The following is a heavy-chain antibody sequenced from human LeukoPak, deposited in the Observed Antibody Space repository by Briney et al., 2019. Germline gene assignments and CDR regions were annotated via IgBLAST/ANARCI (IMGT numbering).Heavy chain of an antibody. V-gene: IGHV3-48*03. D-gene: IGHD3-22*01. CDR3: ARGFRVNPPFDY. Sequence: AGGSLRVSCTASGFTFSSYAMNWVRQAPGKGLEWLSCISSSGVTPYYPDSVKGRFTISRDNAKNSLYLQMNSLRAGDTAVYYCARGFRVNPPFDYWGQGTLVSVST. CDR1: GFTFSSYA. J-gene: IGHJ4*02. CDR2: ISSSGVTP.